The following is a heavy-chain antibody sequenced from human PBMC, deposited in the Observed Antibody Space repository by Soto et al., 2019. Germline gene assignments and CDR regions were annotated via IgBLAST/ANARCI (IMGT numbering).Heavy chain of an antibody. D-gene: IGHD6-13*01. CDR3: ARHSGVAEDGTD. CDR2: IYPGDSDT. J-gene: IGHJ1*01. Sequence: GESLKISCTGSGYSFSTYWIAWVRQMPGKGLEWMGVIYPGDSDTRYSPSFQGQVAISADKSINTAYLQWSSLKASDTAMYYCARHSGVAEDGTDWGQGTLVTVSS. CDR1: GYSFSTYW. V-gene: IGHV5-51*01.